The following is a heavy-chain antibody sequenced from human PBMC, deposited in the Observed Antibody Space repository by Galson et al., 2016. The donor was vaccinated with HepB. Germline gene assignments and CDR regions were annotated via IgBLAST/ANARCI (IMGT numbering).Heavy chain of an antibody. CDR2: ISAYSGDT. Sequence: SVKVSCKASGYTFTTYGISWVRQASGQGLEWMGWISAYSGDTNHAQELQGRVTLTTDTPTRTAYMELRNLRSDDTAVYYCVRDRDRTLDYWGQGTLVAVSS. CDR1: GYTFTTYG. D-gene: IGHD1-7*01. CDR3: VRDRDRTLDY. V-gene: IGHV1-18*01. J-gene: IGHJ4*02.